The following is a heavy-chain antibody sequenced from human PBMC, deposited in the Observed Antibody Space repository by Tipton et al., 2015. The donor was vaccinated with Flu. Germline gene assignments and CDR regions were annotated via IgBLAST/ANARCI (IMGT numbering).Heavy chain of an antibody. CDR1: GFTFDDYA. D-gene: IGHD3-10*01. J-gene: IGHJ6*02. CDR2: ISGDGGST. Sequence: SGFTFDDYAMHWVRQAPGKGLEWVSLISGDGGSTYYADSVKGRFTISRDNSKNSLYLQMNSLRTEDTALYYCAKDKTTRGRGGTLSYYYYYGMDVWGQGTTVTVSS. CDR3: AKDKTTRGRGGTLSYYYYYGMDV. V-gene: IGHV3-43*02.